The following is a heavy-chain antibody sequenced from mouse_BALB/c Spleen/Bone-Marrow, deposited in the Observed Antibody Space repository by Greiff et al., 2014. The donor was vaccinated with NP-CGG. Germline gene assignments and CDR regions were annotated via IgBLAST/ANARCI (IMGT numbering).Heavy chain of an antibody. J-gene: IGHJ4*01. CDR3: ARSGNVRNAMDY. CDR1: GYTFTNNA. V-gene: IGHV1S137*01. CDR2: ISTYYGDT. Sequence: VMLVESGAELVRPGVSVKISCKGSGYTFTNNAIHWVKQSRAKSLEWIGIISTYYGDTTYNQKFKGKATMTVDKSSSTAYLKLARLTSEDSAIYYRARSGNVRNAMDYWGQGTSVTVSS. D-gene: IGHD1-1*01.